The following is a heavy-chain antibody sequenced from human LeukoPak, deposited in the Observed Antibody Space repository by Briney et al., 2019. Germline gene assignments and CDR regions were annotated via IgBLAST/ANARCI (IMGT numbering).Heavy chain of an antibody. V-gene: IGHV4-34*01. Sequence: PSETLSLTCDVYGGSFSGYYWSWLRQPPGQGLEWVGEIDHTGRTNHNPSLKGRVSISIDTYKNHFSLRLISVTAADTAVYYCVREAPGDRTLSWGQEPWSPSPQ. CDR3: VREAPGDRTLS. CDR1: GGSFSGYY. CDR2: IDHTGRT. D-gene: IGHD7-27*01. J-gene: IGHJ5*01.